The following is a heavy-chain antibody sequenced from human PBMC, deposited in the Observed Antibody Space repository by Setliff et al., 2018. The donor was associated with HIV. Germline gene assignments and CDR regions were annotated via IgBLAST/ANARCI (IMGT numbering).Heavy chain of an antibody. V-gene: IGHV1-46*01. Sequence: ASVKVSCKASGYAFTSYHIHWVRQAPGQGLEWMGKIFVGDSTTHYAQKFQGRVTLTSDTSTNTVYMELSSLRSEDTAVYYCAREGPKTYYFDYWGQGTQVTVSS. CDR2: IFVGDSTT. CDR1: GYAFTSYH. CDR3: AREGPKTYYFDY. J-gene: IGHJ4*02.